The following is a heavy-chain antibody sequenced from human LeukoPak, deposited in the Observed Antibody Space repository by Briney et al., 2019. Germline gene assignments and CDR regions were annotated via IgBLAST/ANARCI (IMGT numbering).Heavy chain of an antibody. CDR1: GFTFSSYA. CDR2: NGGSGGSK. J-gene: IGHJ6*03. V-gene: IGHV3-23*01. CDR3: AKNRGRYYHSYYMDV. D-gene: IGHD1-14*01. Sequence: PGGSLRLSCATSGFTFSSYAMSWVRQTPGKGLEWVSNGGSGGSKYYADPVKGRFTISRDNSKSTVYLQMNSLTAEDTAVYYCAKNRGRYYHSYYMDVWGKGTTVIVSS.